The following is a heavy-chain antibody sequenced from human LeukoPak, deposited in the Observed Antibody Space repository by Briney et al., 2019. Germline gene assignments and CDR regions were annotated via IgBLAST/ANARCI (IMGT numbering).Heavy chain of an antibody. CDR3: ARGRGSSADFDY. J-gene: IGHJ4*02. CDR1: GDSVSSNSAT. CDR2: TYYRSQWNN. Sequence: SQTLSLTCAISGDSVSSNSATWNWIRQSPLRGLEWLGRTYYRSQWNNDYAASVNSRIDINPETSKNQFSLQLNSVTPEDTAVYYCARGRGSSADFDYWGQGTLVTVSS. D-gene: IGHD6-6*01. V-gene: IGHV6-1*01.